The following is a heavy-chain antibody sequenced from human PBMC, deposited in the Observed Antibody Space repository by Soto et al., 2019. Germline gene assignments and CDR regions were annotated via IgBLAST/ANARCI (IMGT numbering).Heavy chain of an antibody. D-gene: IGHD3-3*01. CDR3: APRFLGCLVAFDF. CDR1: GGTFSSYA. J-gene: IGHJ3*01. Sequence: ASVKVSCKASGGTFSSYAISWVRQAPGQGLEWMGGIIPIFGTANYAQKFQGRVTITADESTSTAYMELSSLRSEDTAVYYCAPRFLGCLVAFDFGAKGIMVPVS. V-gene: IGHV1-69*13. CDR2: IIPIFGTA.